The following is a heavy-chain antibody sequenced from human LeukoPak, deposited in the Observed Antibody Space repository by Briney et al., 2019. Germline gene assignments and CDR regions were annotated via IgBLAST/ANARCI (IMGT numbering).Heavy chain of an antibody. CDR3: AKDQGYGGNSYFDY. V-gene: IGHV3-21*01. CDR2: ISSSSSYI. D-gene: IGHD4-23*01. J-gene: IGHJ4*02. Sequence: PGGSLRLSWEASGFTFSSYSMNGVPQAPGRGLEWVSSISSSSSYIYYADSVKGRFTISRDNAKNSLYLQMNSLRAEDTAVYYCAKDQGYGGNSYFDYWGQGTLVTVSS. CDR1: GFTFSSYS.